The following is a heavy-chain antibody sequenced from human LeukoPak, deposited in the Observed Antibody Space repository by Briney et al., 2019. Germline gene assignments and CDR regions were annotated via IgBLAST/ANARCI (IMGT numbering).Heavy chain of an antibody. V-gene: IGHV3-23*01. D-gene: IGHD3-22*01. Sequence: PGGSLRLSCAASGFTFSSYEMNWVRQAPGKGLEWVSAISGSGGTTYYADSVKGRFTISRDNSKNTPYLQMNSPRAEDTAVYYCAKTKYYYDSSGYYYRGAYYFDYWGQGTLVTVSS. CDR3: AKTKYYYDSSGYYYRGAYYFDY. CDR1: GFTFSSYE. J-gene: IGHJ4*02. CDR2: ISGSGGTT.